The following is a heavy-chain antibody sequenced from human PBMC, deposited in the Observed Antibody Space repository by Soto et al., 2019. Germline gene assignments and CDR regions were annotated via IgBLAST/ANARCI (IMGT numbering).Heavy chain of an antibody. J-gene: IGHJ4*02. CDR3: ARDHLYYFDY. CDR1: GFTFSSYG. V-gene: IGHV3-33*01. CDR2: IWYDGSNK. Sequence: QVQLVESGEGVVQPGRSLRLSCAASGFTFSSYGMHWVRQAPGKGLEWVAVIWYDGSNKYYADSVKGRFTISRDNSKNTLYLQMNSLRAEDTAVYYCARDHLYYFDYWGQGTLVTVSS.